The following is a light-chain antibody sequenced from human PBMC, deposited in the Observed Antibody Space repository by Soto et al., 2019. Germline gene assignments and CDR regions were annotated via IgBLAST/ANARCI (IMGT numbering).Light chain of an antibody. CDR1: SSNVGTYNL. Sequence: QSALTQPASVSGSPGQSITISCTGTSSNVGTYNLVSWYQQHPGEAPKLLIYEVSERPSGVSIRFTASKSGNTASLTISGLQAEDEADYYCCSYADVSSYVFGTGTKLTVL. V-gene: IGLV2-23*02. J-gene: IGLJ1*01. CDR3: CSYADVSSYV. CDR2: EVS.